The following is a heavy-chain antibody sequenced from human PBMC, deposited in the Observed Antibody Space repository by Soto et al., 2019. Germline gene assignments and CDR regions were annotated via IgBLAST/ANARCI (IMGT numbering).Heavy chain of an antibody. CDR3: TRGGIQLSYAFDY. D-gene: IGHD5-18*01. V-gene: IGHV4-61*02. CDR2: IYTSGST. CDR1: GVTISYGGYS. Sequence: PSETLSLTCSVSGVTISYGGYSWSWIRQPAGKGLEHIGRIYTSGSTSYNPSLKSRVTMPMDTSQTQIYLNLTSVTAADTAVYYCTRGGIQLSYAFDYWGQGIQVTVSS. J-gene: IGHJ4*02.